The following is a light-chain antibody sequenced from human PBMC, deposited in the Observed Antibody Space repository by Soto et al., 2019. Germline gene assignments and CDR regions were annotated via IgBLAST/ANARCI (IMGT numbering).Light chain of an antibody. J-gene: IGLJ2*01. CDR1: SSDVGSYNL. CDR2: EVS. V-gene: IGLV2-23*02. CDR3: CSYAGSYTPVV. Sequence: QSALTQPASVSGSPGQSITISCTGTSSDVGSYNLVSWYQQHPGKAPKFMIYEVSKRPSGVSNRFSGSKSGYTASLTISGLQAEDAADYYCCSYAGSYTPVVFGGGTKLTVL.